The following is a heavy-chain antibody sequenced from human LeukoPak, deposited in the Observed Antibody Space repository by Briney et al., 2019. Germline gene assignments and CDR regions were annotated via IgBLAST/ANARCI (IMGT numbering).Heavy chain of an antibody. CDR3: ARESTPNYCSSTSCYTNWFDP. V-gene: IGHV4-59*01. J-gene: IGHJ5*02. CDR1: GGSISSYY. Sequence: SETLRLTCTVSGGSISSYYRSWIRQPPGKGLEWIGYINYSGSTNYNPSLKSRVTISVDTSKNQFSLKLSSVTAADTAVYYCARESTPNYCSSTSCYTNWFDPWGQGTLVTVSS. D-gene: IGHD2-2*02. CDR2: INYSGST.